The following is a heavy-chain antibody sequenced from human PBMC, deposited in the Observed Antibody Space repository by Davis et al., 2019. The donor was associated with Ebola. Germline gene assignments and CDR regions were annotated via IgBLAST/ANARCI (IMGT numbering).Heavy chain of an antibody. CDR2: IIPIFGTA. J-gene: IGHJ4*02. CDR1: GGTFSSYA. Sequence: SVKVSCKASGGTFSSYAISWVRQAPGQGLEWMGGIIPIFGTANYAQKFQGRVTITADESTSTAYMELSSLRSEDTAVYYCARVYYHDSSGPKGYFDYWGQGTLVTVSS. V-gene: IGHV1-69*13. CDR3: ARVYYHDSSGPKGYFDY. D-gene: IGHD3-22*01.